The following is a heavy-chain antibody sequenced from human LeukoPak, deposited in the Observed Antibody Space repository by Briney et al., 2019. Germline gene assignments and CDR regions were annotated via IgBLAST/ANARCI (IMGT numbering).Heavy chain of an antibody. CDR1: GFSFSSYS. CDR3: ARGVGSVAGTTDY. CDR2: ITGSGSST. D-gene: IGHD6-19*01. Sequence: GGSLRLSCVASGFSFSSYSMNWVRQAPGKGLEWVSYITGSGSSTDYAASVKGRFIVSRDNVKDSLFLQMSSLRVEDTAVYYCARGVGSVAGTTDYWGQGILVTVSS. V-gene: IGHV3-48*04. J-gene: IGHJ4*02.